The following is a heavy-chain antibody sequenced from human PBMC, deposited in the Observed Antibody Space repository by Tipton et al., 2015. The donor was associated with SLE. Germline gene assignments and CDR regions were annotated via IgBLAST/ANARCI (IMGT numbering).Heavy chain of an antibody. D-gene: IGHD5-24*01. Sequence: SLRLSCVASGFIFTSYGMHWVRQAPGQGLEWVGLIRYDGSNKFYSDSVKGRFTISRDNSKNILYLQMNALRAEDTAVYYCVKAERGGLDGWGQGTTVTVSS. CDR2: IRYDGSNK. V-gene: IGHV3-30*02. CDR3: VKAERGGLDG. CDR1: GFIFTSYG. J-gene: IGHJ6*02.